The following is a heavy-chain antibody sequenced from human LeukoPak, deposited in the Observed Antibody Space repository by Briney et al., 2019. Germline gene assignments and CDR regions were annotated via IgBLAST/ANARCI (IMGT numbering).Heavy chain of an antibody. D-gene: IGHD1-7*01. J-gene: IGHJ5*02. V-gene: IGHV3-30-3*01. Sequence: GESLRLSCAASGFTFSDYAMHWVRQAPGKGLEWVAVISKDGSDKYYPGSVRGRFTISRDNSKNTIYLQMDSLRAEDTAIYYCARDYWWNYDHWGQGTLVTVSS. CDR3: ARDYWWNYDH. CDR1: GFTFSDYA. CDR2: ISKDGSDK.